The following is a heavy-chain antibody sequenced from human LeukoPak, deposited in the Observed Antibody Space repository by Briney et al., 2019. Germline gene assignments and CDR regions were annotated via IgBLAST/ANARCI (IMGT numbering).Heavy chain of an antibody. V-gene: IGHV4-59*08. CDR1: GGSINSYY. J-gene: IGHJ6*04. CDR3: ARLSMLGYCSGGSCSLAMDV. Sequence: PSETLSLTCTVSGGSINSYYWSWIRQPPGKGLQWIGCIHYSGSTNYNPSLKSRVTISGDTSKNQFSLKLSSVTAADTAVYYCARLSMLGYCSGGSCSLAMDVWGKGTTVTISS. CDR2: IHYSGST. D-gene: IGHD2-15*01.